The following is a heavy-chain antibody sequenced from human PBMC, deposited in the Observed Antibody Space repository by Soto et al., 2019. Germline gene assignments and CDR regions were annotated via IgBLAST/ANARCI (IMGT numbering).Heavy chain of an antibody. Sequence: PGGSLRLSXAASGFNFSIYSMIWVRQAPGKGLEWVSGISATTGNTYYTNSVKGRFTISRDNFENTLFLQMNNLRAEDTALYYCAIDSDGGYWGQGTLVTVSS. V-gene: IGHV3-23*01. CDR3: AIDSDGGY. D-gene: IGHD2-15*01. CDR1: GFNFSIYS. J-gene: IGHJ4*02. CDR2: ISATTGNT.